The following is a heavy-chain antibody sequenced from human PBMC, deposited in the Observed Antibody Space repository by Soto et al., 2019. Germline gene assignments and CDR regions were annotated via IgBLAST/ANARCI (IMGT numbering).Heavy chain of an antibody. V-gene: IGHV3-21*01. Sequence: GGSLRLSCAASGFTFSSYSMNWVRQAPGKGLEWVSSISSSSSYIYYADSVKGRFTISRDNAKNALYLQMNSLRAEDTAVYYCARVAAAGPNWFDPWGQGTLVTVSS. CDR3: ARVAAAGPNWFDP. D-gene: IGHD6-13*01. CDR1: GFTFSSYS. CDR2: ISSSSSYI. J-gene: IGHJ5*02.